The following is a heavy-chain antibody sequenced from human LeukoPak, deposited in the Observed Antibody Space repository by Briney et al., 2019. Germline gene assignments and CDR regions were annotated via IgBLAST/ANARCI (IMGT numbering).Heavy chain of an antibody. J-gene: IGHJ4*02. D-gene: IGHD1-26*01. CDR1: GYTLTELS. CDR3: ATSGVGPTTTYFDY. Sequence: ASVKVSCKVSGYTLTELSMHWVRQAPGKGLEWMGGFDPEDGETIYAQKFQGRVTMTEDTSTDTACMELSSLRSEDTAVYYCATSGVGPTTTYFDYWGQGTLVTVSS. CDR2: FDPEDGET. V-gene: IGHV1-24*01.